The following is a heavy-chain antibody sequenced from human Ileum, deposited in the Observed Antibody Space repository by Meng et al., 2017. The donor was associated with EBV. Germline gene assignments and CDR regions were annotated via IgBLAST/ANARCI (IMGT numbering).Heavy chain of an antibody. CDR3: TTGTGATSPWFDS. CDR2: VDPNDDEI. V-gene: IGHV1-69-2*01. J-gene: IGHJ5*01. Sequence: PLVQSGAYLKKPGSSVKISCKASGYIFSDYYLHWVRQAPGKGLEWLGLVDPNDDEIKYADRFRDRVTMTADTSTDTAYMDLSTLRSDDTAVYFCTTGTGATSPWFDSWGQGTLVTVSS. D-gene: IGHD1-1*01. CDR1: GYIFSDYY.